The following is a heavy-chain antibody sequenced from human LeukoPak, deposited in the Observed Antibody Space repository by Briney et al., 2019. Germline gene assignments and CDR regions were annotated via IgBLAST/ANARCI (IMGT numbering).Heavy chain of an antibody. CDR3: ARDSVVVAATPRLYYYYYYMDV. Sequence: GASVKVSCKASGYTFTSYYMHWVRQAPGQGLEWMGIINPSGGSTSYAQKFQGRVTMTRDTSMSTVYMELSSLRSEDTAVYYCARDSVVVAATPRLYYYYYYMDVWGKGTTVTVSS. J-gene: IGHJ6*03. D-gene: IGHD2-15*01. V-gene: IGHV1-46*01. CDR1: GYTFTSYY. CDR2: INPSGGST.